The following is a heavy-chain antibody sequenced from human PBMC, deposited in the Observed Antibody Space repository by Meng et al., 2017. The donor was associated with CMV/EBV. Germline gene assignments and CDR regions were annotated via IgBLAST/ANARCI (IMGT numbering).Heavy chain of an antibody. CDR1: GFTFSSYD. J-gene: IGHJ4*02. Sequence: GESLKISCAASGFTFSSYDMHWVRQAPGKGLEWVAFIRYDGSNKYYADSVKGRFTISRDNSKNTLYLEMNSRRAEDTAVYYCAKERGWGLLGLFDYWGQGTLVTVSS. CDR3: AKERGWGLLGLFDY. V-gene: IGHV3-30*02. CDR2: IRYDGSNK. D-gene: IGHD1-26*01.